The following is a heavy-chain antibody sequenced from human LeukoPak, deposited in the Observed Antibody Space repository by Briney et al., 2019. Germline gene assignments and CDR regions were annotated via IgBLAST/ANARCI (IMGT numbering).Heavy chain of an antibody. CDR3: ARSGSSTTPF. D-gene: IGHD2-2*01. V-gene: IGHV3-48*03. CDR2: ISSSGSTI. J-gene: IGHJ6*04. Sequence: GGSLRLSCAASGFTFSSYEMNWVRQAPGKGLEWVSYISSSGSTIYYADSVKGRFTISRDNAKNSLYLQMNSLRAEDTAVYYCARSGSSTTPFWGKGTTVTISS. CDR1: GFTFSSYE.